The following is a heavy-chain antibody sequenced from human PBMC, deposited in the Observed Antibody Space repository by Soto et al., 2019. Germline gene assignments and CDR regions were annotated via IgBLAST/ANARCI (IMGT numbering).Heavy chain of an antibody. CDR2: IYYSGST. Sequence: QVQLQESGPGLVKPSETLSLTCTVSGGSISSYYWSWIRQPPGKGLEWIGYIYYSGSTNYNPSLKSRVTISVDTSKNQFSLKLSSVTAADTAVYYCARVVPVAGTLDAFDIWGQGTMVTVSS. D-gene: IGHD6-19*01. J-gene: IGHJ3*02. CDR3: ARVVPVAGTLDAFDI. V-gene: IGHV4-59*01. CDR1: GGSISSYY.